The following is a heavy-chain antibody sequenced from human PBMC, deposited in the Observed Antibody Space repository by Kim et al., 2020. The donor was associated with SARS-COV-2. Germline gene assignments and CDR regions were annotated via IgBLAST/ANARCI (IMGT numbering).Heavy chain of an antibody. D-gene: IGHD3-10*01. Sequence: YYADSVKGGFTVSRDNAKNALYLEMNSLRAEDTAIYYCASLDSAQVPGVFWGQGTLVTVSS. CDR3: ASLDSAQVPGVF. V-gene: IGHV3-7*03. J-gene: IGHJ4*02.